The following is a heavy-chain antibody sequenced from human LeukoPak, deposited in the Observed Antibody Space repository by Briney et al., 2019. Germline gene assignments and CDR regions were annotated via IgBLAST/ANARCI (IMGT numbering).Heavy chain of an antibody. J-gene: IGHJ6*02. CDR1: GGSISSYY. Sequence: SETLSLTCTVSGGSISSYYWSWSRQPPGEGLEWIGYIYYSGSTNYNPPLKSRVTISVDTSKNQFSLKLSSVTAADTAVYYCARAEADPPYYYYGMDVWGQGTTVTVSS. V-gene: IGHV4-59*08. CDR3: ARAEADPPYYYYGMDV. CDR2: IYYSGST.